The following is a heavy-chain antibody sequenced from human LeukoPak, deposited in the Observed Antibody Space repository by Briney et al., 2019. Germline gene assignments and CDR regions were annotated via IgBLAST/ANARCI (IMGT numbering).Heavy chain of an antibody. CDR1: GGSFSSYY. CDR3: ARDVVAVAGTKRDY. D-gene: IGHD6-19*01. Sequence: SETLSLTCAVYGGSFSSYYWSWIRQPAGKGLEWIGRIYTSGSTNYNPSLKSRVTMSVDTSKNQFSLKLSSVTAADTAVYYCARDVVAVAGTKRDYWGQGTLVTVSS. CDR2: IYTSGST. V-gene: IGHV4-4*07. J-gene: IGHJ4*02.